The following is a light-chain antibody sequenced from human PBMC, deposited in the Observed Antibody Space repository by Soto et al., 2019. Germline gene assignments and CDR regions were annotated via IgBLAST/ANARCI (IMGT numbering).Light chain of an antibody. V-gene: IGKV1-5*01. J-gene: IGKJ4*01. CDR2: DAS. CDR1: QSISSW. CDR3: QQYNSYSPLT. Sequence: DIQMTQSPSTLSASVGDRVTITCRASQSISSWLAWYQQKPGKAPKRLIYDASSLESGVPSRFSGSGSGTEFTRTISSLQPDDFATYYCQQYNSYSPLTFGGGTKVELK.